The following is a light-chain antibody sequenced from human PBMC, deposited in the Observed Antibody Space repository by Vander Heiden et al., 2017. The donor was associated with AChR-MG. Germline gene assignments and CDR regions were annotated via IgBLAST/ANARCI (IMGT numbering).Light chain of an antibody. V-gene: IGKV1-5*03. J-gene: IGKJ2*02. CDR3: QHENSNPCT. CDR2: KAS. Sequence: DIQLTQSPSTLSASVGDRVTITCRASQSISSWLAWYQRKPGKAPNLLIYKASSLASGVPSRFSGSGSGTEFTLTISSLQPDDFATYFCQHENSNPCTFGQGTKLEIK. CDR1: QSISSW.